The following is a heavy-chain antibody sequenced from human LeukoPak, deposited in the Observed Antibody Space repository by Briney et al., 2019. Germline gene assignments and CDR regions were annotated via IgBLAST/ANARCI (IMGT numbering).Heavy chain of an antibody. V-gene: IGHV3-30*02. Sequence: HPGGSLRLSCAASGFTFSSYGMHWVRQAPGKGLEWVAFIRYDGSNKYYADSVKGRFTISRDNSKNTLYLQMNSLRAEDTAVYYCAKVLTPSWDGSGDPGYYYYYMDVWGKGTTVTVSS. J-gene: IGHJ6*03. CDR1: GFTFSSYG. D-gene: IGHD3-22*01. CDR3: AKVLTPSWDGSGDPGYYYYYMDV. CDR2: IRYDGSNK.